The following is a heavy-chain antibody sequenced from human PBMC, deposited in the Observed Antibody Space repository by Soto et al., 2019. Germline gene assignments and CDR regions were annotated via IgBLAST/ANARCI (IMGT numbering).Heavy chain of an antibody. Sequence: GASVKVSCKASGYTFTSYDINWVRQATGQGLEWMGWMNPNSGNTGYAQKFQGRVTMTRNTSISTAYMELSSLRAEDTALYYCSLRGRFYFDSWGRGTLVTVSS. J-gene: IGHJ4*02. CDR1: GYTFTSYD. V-gene: IGHV1-8*01. CDR3: SLRGRFYFDS. D-gene: IGHD3-3*01. CDR2: MNPNSGNT.